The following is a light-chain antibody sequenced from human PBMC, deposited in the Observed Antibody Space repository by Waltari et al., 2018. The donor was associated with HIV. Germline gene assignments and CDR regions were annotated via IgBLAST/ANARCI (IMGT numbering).Light chain of an antibody. V-gene: IGLV10-54*01. CDR2: RNN. CDR3: TAWDSSLSAWV. Sequence: QAGLTQPPSVSKGLRQTATITCTGNSNNVGYEGEAWLQQHQGHPPKLLSCRNNNRPSGISERFSASRSWDTASLTITGLQPEDEADYYCTAWDSSLSAWVFGGGTKLTVL. CDR1: SNNVGYEG. J-gene: IGLJ3*02.